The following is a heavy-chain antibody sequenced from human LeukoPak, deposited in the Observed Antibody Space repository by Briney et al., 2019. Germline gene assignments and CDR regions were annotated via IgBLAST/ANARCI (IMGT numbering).Heavy chain of an antibody. D-gene: IGHD2-2*01. CDR1: GFSLSTGGVG. Sequence: SGPTLVNPTQTLTLTCTFSGFSLSTGGVGVGWIRQPPGKALEWLALIYWNDDKRYSPSLKSRLTITKDTSKNQVVLTMTNMDPVDTATYYCAHSYRDLIGYCSSTSCLSWFDPWGQGTLVTVSS. V-gene: IGHV2-5*01. CDR2: IYWNDDK. CDR3: AHSYRDLIGYCSSTSCLSWFDP. J-gene: IGHJ5*02.